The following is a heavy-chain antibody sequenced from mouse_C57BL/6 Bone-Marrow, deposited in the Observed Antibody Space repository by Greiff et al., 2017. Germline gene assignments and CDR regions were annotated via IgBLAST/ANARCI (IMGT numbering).Heavy chain of an antibody. CDR3: ARSDYDYEFAY. D-gene: IGHD2-4*01. CDR2: IDPSDSYT. Sequence: VQLQQPGAELVKPGASVKLSCKASGYTFTSYWMQWVKQRPGQGLEWIGEIDPSDSYTNYNQKFKGKATLTVDTSSSTAYMQLSSLTSDDSAVYYCARSDYDYEFAYWGQGTLVTVSA. J-gene: IGHJ3*01. V-gene: IGHV1-50*01. CDR1: GYTFTSYW.